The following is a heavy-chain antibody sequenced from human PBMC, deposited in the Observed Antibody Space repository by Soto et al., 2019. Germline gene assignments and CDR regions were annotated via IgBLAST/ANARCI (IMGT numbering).Heavy chain of an antibody. J-gene: IGHJ6*02. V-gene: IGHV1-69*01. D-gene: IGHD6-19*01. Sequence: QVQLVQSGAEVKKPGSSVKVSCKASGGTFSSYAISWVRQAPGQVREWMGGIIPIFGTANYAQNFQGRVTITADESTSTSYMELSSLGSEDTVVYYCARPIAVAGLYYYYGMDAWGRGTTVTVSS. CDR1: GGTFSSYA. CDR3: ARPIAVAGLYYYYGMDA. CDR2: IIPIFGTA.